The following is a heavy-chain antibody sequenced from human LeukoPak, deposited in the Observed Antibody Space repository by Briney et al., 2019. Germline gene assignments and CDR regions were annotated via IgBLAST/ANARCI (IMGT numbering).Heavy chain of an antibody. V-gene: IGHV3-21*04. D-gene: IGHD6-13*01. CDR3: ARDIEAAGLFLDY. J-gene: IGHJ4*02. CDR1: GFTFSSYS. Sequence: GGSLRLSCVASGFTFSSYSMNWVRQAPGKGLEWVSSISSNNNYIYYADSVKGRFTISRDNAKNSLYLQMNSLRAEDTAVYYCARDIEAAGLFLDYWGRGSLVTVSS. CDR2: ISSNNNYI.